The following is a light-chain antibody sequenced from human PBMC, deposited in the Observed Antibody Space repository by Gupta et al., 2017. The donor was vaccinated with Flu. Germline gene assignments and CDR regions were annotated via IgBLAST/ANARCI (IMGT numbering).Light chain of an antibody. J-gene: IGKJ1*01. Sequence: DIVMTQSPDSLAVSPGERATINCKSSQNILYSSNNNNYLAWYQQKPGQPPKLLIYWASTRESGVPDRFSGSGSGTDFTLTIGSLQAEDVAVYYCHQDDSHPRTFGQGTKVEI. CDR1: QNILYSSNNNNY. CDR2: WAS. CDR3: HQDDSHPRT. V-gene: IGKV4-1*01.